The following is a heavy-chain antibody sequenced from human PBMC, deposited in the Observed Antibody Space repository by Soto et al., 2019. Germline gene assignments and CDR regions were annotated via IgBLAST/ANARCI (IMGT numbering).Heavy chain of an antibody. CDR2: IYYSGST. Sequence: NPSLTCTVSGGSISSGGYYWSWIRQHPGKGLEWIGYIYYSGSTYYNPSLKSRVTISVDTSKNQFSLKLSSVTAADTAVYYCARDYYDRMGPGYYYGMDVWGQGTTVTVSS. CDR1: GGSISSGGYY. D-gene: IGHD3-22*01. V-gene: IGHV4-31*03. J-gene: IGHJ6*02. CDR3: ARDYYDRMGPGYYYGMDV.